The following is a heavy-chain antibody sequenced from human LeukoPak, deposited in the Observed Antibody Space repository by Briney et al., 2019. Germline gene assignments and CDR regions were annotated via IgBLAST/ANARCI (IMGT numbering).Heavy chain of an antibody. CDR2: IDHTGIT. D-gene: IGHD3-10*01. Sequence: SETLSLTCTVSDDSITIYYWSWIRQPPGKGLEWIGYIDHTGITNYNPSLKSRVTISVDTSKNQFSLKLSSVTAADTAVYYCARDSGVMDVWGKGTTVTISS. J-gene: IGHJ6*03. CDR3: ARDSGVMDV. V-gene: IGHV4-59*01. CDR1: DDSITIYY.